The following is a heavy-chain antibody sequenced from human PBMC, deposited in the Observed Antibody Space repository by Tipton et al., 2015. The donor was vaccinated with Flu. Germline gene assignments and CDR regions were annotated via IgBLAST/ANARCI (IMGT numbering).Heavy chain of an antibody. J-gene: IGHJ5*01. Sequence: TLSLTCTVSGGSISSFYWSWIRQPAGKGLEWIGRMYSSGTTKYNPSLKSRVTMSVDTTKNQFSLKLSSVTAADTAVYYCAKVKFGWVESWAQGTLVTVSS. CDR3: AKVKFGWVES. V-gene: IGHV4-4*07. CDR2: MYSSGTT. D-gene: IGHD3-16*01. CDR1: GGSISSFY.